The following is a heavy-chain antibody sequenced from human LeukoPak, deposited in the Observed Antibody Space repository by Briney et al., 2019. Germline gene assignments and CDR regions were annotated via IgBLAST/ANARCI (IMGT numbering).Heavy chain of an antibody. J-gene: IGHJ6*03. CDR1: GYTFTSYG. D-gene: IGHD3-3*01. CDR3: ARQPYYDFGSTYYYYVDV. V-gene: IGHV1-18*01. Sequence: ASVKVSCKASGYTFTSYGISWVRQAPGQGLEWMGWISAYNGNTNYAQKLQGRVTMTTDTSTSTAYMELRSLRSDDTAVYYCARQPYYDFGSTYYYYVDVWGKGTTVTVSS. CDR2: ISAYNGNT.